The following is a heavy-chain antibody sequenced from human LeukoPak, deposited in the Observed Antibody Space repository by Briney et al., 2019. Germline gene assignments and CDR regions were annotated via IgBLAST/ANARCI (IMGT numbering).Heavy chain of an antibody. CDR1: GFTFSSYA. CDR3: AKCPVVVAANNWFDP. Sequence: GGSLRLSCAASGFTFSSYAMHWVRQAPGKGLEWVAVISYDGSNKYYADSVKGRFTISRDNSKNTLYLQMNSLRAEDTALYYCAKCPVVVAANNWFDPWGQGTLVTVSS. CDR2: ISYDGSNK. J-gene: IGHJ5*02. D-gene: IGHD2-15*01. V-gene: IGHV3-30-3*02.